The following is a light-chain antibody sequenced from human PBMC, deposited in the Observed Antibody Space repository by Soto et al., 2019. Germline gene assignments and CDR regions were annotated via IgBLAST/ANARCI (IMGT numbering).Light chain of an antibody. CDR2: GAS. J-gene: IGKJ1*01. V-gene: IGKV3-15*01. CDR3: QQYNNWPRT. CDR1: QSVSNN. Sequence: ELVMTQYPATLSVSPGARVTLSCMASQSVSNNLAWYQQKPGQAPRLLIYGASTMASGTPGRFSGSGSGKEFTLTISSLQSEDFAVYYCQQYNNWPRTFGQGTKVDIK.